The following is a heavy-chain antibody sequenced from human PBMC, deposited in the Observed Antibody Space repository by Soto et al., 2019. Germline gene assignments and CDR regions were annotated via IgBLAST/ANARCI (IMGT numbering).Heavy chain of an antibody. CDR3: ARHHIFAEGAFDI. J-gene: IGHJ3*02. Sequence: EVQLVESGGGLVQPGGSLRLSCAASGFPFSTYWMTWVHQAPGKGLEWVANIKEDGTEKYYVDSVKGRFTISRDNAENSLYLQMNSLRAEDTAVYYCARHHIFAEGAFDIWGQGTMVTVSS. CDR1: GFPFSTYW. V-gene: IGHV3-7*01. CDR2: IKEDGTEK. D-gene: IGHD3-3*02.